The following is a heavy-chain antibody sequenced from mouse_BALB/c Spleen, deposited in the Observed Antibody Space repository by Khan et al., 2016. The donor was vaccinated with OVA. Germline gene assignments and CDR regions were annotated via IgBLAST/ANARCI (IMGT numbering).Heavy chain of an antibody. CDR3: TRDRNHYGSSFYFDY. CDR1: GFAFSSYS. D-gene: IGHD1-1*01. J-gene: IGHJ2*01. V-gene: IGHV5-6-4*01. CDR2: ITSGGSYT. Sequence: EVELVESGGGLVKPGGSLKLSCAASGFAFSSYSMSWVRQTPEKRLEWVTTITSGGSYTYYPDSVTGRFTISRDNAKNTLYLQMSSLKSEDTAMYYCTRDRNHYGSSFYFDYWGQGTTLTVSS.